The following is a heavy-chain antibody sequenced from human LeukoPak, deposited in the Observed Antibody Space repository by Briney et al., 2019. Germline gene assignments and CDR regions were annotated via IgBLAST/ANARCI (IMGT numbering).Heavy chain of an antibody. J-gene: IGHJ4*02. CDR1: GYTFTSYA. CDR3: ARFVGDGYNYGY. CDR2: ISAYNGNT. D-gene: IGHD5-24*01. Sequence: ASVKVSCKASGYTFTSYAISWVRQAPGQGLEWMGWISAYNGNTKYAQKLQGRVTMTTDTSTSTAYMELRSLRSDDTAVYYCARFVGDGYNYGYWGQGTLVTVSS. V-gene: IGHV1-18*01.